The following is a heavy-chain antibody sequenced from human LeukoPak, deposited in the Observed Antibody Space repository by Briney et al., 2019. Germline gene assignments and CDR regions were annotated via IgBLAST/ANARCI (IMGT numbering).Heavy chain of an antibody. V-gene: IGHV3-23*01. J-gene: IGHJ4*02. CDR3: AKADCGSGGCRRTDY. CDR2: TSGNGDTT. CDR1: GFTFSDYA. D-gene: IGHD2-15*01. Sequence: LGGSLRLSCATSGFTFSDYAMIWVRQAPGKGLEWVSQTSGNGDTTHHADSVKGRLTVSRDNSKNTLFLQMNSLRVEDTALYYCAKADCGSGGCRRTDYWGQGTLVTVSS.